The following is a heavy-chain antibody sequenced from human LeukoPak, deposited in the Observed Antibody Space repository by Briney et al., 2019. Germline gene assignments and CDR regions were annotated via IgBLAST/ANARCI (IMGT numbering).Heavy chain of an antibody. CDR3: ARDRGAVAGTDY. J-gene: IGHJ4*02. V-gene: IGHV4-30-4*02. Sequence: SETLSLTCIVSGGSISSDDYYWNWIRQPPGKGLEWIGCIYYSGSTYYNLSFKSRITISVDTSKNQFSLKLSSVTAADTAVYFCARDRGAVAGTDYWGQGTLVTVSS. CDR1: GGSISSDDYY. D-gene: IGHD6-19*01. CDR2: IYYSGST.